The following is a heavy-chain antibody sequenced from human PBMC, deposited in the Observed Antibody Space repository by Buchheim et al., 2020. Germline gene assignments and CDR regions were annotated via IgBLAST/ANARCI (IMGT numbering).Heavy chain of an antibody. CDR3: AREYWNSY. J-gene: IGHJ4*02. CDR1: GFSFSTYE. Sequence: EVQLVESGGGLVQPGGSLRLSCAASGFSFSTYEMHWVRQTPGKGLEWVSHISSSGDIIFYADSVKGRFTISRDNTNNLLYLQMNSLRAEDTALYYCAREYWNSYWGQGT. V-gene: IGHV3-48*03. CDR2: ISSSGDII. D-gene: IGHD1-7*01.